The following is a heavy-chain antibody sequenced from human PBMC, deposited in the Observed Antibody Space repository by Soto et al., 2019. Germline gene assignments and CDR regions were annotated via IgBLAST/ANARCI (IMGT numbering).Heavy chain of an antibody. CDR1: GFTFENYA. CDR2: ISGSGGTT. J-gene: IGHJ4*02. Sequence: EVQLLESGGAPVQSGGSLRLSCVASGFTFENYAMSWVRQAPGKGLEWVSAISGSGGTTYYSDSVKGRFTISRDNSKNTVYLQMNDLRVDDTAVYFCVRDTMRASAAASLDYWGQGTQVIVSS. CDR3: VRDTMRASAAASLDY. V-gene: IGHV3-23*01. D-gene: IGHD6-13*01.